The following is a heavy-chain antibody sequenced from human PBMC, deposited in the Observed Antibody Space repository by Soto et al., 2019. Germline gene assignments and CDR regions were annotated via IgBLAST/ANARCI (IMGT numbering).Heavy chain of an antibody. CDR1: GFPFSRDG. J-gene: IGHJ4*02. Sequence: EVQLLESGGGLVQAGGSLRLSCAASGFPFSRDGMSWVRQAPGKGLEWVSLITDNGRSTYYADSVKGRFTISRDNTKNTLFLQMNSLRAEDTAVYYCAKERPTTNAFDHWGQGALVTVSS. CDR3: AKERPTTNAFDH. CDR2: ITDNGRST. V-gene: IGHV3-23*01. D-gene: IGHD4-17*01.